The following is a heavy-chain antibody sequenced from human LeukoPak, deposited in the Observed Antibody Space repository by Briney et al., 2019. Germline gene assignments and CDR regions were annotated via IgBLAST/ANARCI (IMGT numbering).Heavy chain of an antibody. CDR3: AKRSDYGGDWKYFDY. V-gene: IGHV3-48*03. CDR1: GFTFSSYE. J-gene: IGHJ4*02. Sequence: PGGSLRLSCAASGFTFSSYEMNWVRQAPGKGLEWVAYITSSGTTMYYADSVRGRFIISRDNAKNSLYLQMNSLRAEDTAVYYCAKRSDYGGDWKYFDYWGQGTPVTVSS. CDR2: ITSSGTTM. D-gene: IGHD4-23*01.